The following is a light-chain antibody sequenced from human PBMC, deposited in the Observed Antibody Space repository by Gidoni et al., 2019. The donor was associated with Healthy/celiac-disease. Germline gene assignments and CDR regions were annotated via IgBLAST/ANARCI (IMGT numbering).Light chain of an antibody. CDR2: CNN. CDR1: SSNIGRNT. Sequence: QSVLTQPPSASGTPGQRVTISCSGSSSNIGRNTVHWYQQHPGTAPKLLIYCNNQRPSGVPDRFSGSKSGTSASLAISGLQSEDEADYYCAAWDDSLNVVVFGGGTKLTVL. J-gene: IGLJ3*02. CDR3: AAWDDSLNVVV. V-gene: IGLV1-44*01.